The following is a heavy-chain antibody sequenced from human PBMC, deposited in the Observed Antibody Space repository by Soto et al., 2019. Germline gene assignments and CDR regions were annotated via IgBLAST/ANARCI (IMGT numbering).Heavy chain of an antibody. Sequence: ASVKVSCKASGGSFSSYTISWVRQAPGQGIEWMGRIIPILGIANYAQKFQGRVTITADKSTSTAYMELSSLRSEDTAVYYCARSSQYCSGGSCSDAFEIWGKGTMVTVS. CDR1: GGSFSSYT. D-gene: IGHD2-15*01. V-gene: IGHV1-69*02. CDR2: IIPILGIA. CDR3: ARSSQYCSGGSCSDAFEI. J-gene: IGHJ3*02.